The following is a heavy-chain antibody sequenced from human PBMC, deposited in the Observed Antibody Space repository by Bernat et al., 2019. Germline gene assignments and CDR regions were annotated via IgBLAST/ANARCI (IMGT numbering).Heavy chain of an antibody. V-gene: IGHV1-69*02. CDR3: ARVHDFDI. CDR1: GCTFSSYT. J-gene: IGHJ3*02. Sequence: VHLIQYGAKVKKPVSSVKVSCKASGCTFSSYTISWVRQAPGQGLEWMGRIIPILGIANYAQKFQGRVTITADKSTSTAYMELSSLRSEYTAVYYCARVHDFDIWGKGTMVTVFS. CDR2: IIPILGIA.